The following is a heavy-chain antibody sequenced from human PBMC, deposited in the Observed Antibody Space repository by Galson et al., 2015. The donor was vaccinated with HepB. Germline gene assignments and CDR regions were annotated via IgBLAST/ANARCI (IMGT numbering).Heavy chain of an antibody. CDR1: GITFSTSA. CDR3: DSERYCSGGGCYWFAS. CDR2: ITTGGST. J-gene: IGHJ5*01. Sequence: SLRLSCAASGITFSTSAMNWVRQTPGKGLQWVAGITTGGSTDYADSVKGRFTISRDNSKSTLYLQMNSLTAEDTAMYYCDSERYCSGGGCYWFASWGQGTLVTVSS. D-gene: IGHD2-15*01. V-gene: IGHV3-23*01.